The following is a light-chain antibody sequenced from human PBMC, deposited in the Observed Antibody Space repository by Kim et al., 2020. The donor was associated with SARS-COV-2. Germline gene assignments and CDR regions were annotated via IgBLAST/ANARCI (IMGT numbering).Light chain of an antibody. V-gene: IGLV3-19*01. J-gene: IGLJ2*01. CDR1: SLRSYY. Sequence: LGRTVRITCQEDSLRSYYASWYQQKPGQAPVLVIYGKNNRPSGIPDRFSGSSSGNTASLTITGAQAEDEADYYCNSRDSSGNHVVFGGGTQLTVL. CDR2: GKN. CDR3: NSRDSSGNHVV.